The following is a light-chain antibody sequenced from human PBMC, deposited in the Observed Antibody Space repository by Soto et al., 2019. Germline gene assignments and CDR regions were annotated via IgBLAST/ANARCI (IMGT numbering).Light chain of an antibody. CDR3: QQHGSSPLT. V-gene: IGKV3-20*01. CDR1: QSVSSSY. Sequence: EIVLTQSPGTLSLSPGERAPLSCRASQSVSSSYLAWYQKKAGQAPRLLIYGASSRAAGIPDRFSGSGSGTDFNLTISRLETEDFAVYYCQQHGSSPLTVGGGTKWEIK. CDR2: GAS. J-gene: IGKJ4*01.